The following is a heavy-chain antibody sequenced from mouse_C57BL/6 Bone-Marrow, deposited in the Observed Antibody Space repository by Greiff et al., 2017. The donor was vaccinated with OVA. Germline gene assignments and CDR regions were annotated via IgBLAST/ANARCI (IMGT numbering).Heavy chain of an antibody. Sequence: EVQLQQSGTVLARPGASVKMSCKTSGYTFTSYWMHWVKQRPGQGLEWIGAIYPGNSDTSYNQKFKGKAKLTSVTSASTAYMELSSLTNEDSAVYYCTRVYYSNYGPAYWGQGTLVTVSA. J-gene: IGHJ3*01. D-gene: IGHD2-5*01. V-gene: IGHV1-5*01. CDR1: GYTFTSYW. CDR3: TRVYYSNYGPAY. CDR2: IYPGNSDT.